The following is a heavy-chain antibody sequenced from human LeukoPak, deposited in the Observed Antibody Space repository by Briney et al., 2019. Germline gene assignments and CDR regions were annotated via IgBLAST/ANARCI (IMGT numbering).Heavy chain of an antibody. Sequence: SETLSLTCTVSGGSISSYYWSWIRQPPGKGLEWIGYIYTSGSTNYNPSLKSRVTISVDMSKNQFSLKLSSVTAADTAVYYCARLLWSGYYPPWFDPWGQGTLVTVSS. CDR3: ARLLWSGYYPPWFDP. V-gene: IGHV4-4*09. CDR2: IYTSGST. CDR1: GGSISSYY. D-gene: IGHD3-3*01. J-gene: IGHJ5*02.